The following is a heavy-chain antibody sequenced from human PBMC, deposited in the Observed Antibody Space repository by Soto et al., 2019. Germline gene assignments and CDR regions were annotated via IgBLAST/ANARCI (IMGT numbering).Heavy chain of an antibody. D-gene: IGHD5-12*01. Sequence: QVQLVQGGTEVKKPGASVKVSCKASGYTFTRSGISWVRQAPGQGPEWMGWISSYNGDTNYAQTFQGRVTMTTDTSTSTAYTELRSLRSDDTAVYYCAREGVAPYYYYGMDVWGQGTPVTVSS. CDR1: GYTFTRSG. CDR3: AREGVAPYYYYGMDV. CDR2: ISSYNGDT. J-gene: IGHJ6*02. V-gene: IGHV1-18*01.